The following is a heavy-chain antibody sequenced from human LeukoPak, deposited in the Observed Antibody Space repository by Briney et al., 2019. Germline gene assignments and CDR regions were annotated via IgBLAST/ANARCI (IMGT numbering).Heavy chain of an antibody. CDR2: ISGSGGST. J-gene: IGHJ4*02. Sequence: HPGGSLRLSCAASGFTFTSYAMSWVRQAPGEGLEWVSGISGSGGSTYYADSVKGRFTISRDNSKNTLYLQVNSLRAEDTAVYYCAKYLGGYFDWLLPGGYFDYWGQGTLVTVSS. D-gene: IGHD3-9*01. V-gene: IGHV3-23*01. CDR3: AKYLGGYFDWLLPGGYFDY. CDR1: GFTFTSYA.